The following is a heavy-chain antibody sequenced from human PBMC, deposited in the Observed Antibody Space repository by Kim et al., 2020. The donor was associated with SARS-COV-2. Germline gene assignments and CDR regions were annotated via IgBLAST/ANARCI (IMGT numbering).Heavy chain of an antibody. CDR2: DSDT. V-gene: IGHV5-51*01. CDR3: ARLQGSFDY. J-gene: IGHJ4*02. Sequence: DSDTRYIPSFQGQVTISADKSFGTAYLQWNSLKASDSAMYYCARLQGSFDYWGQGTLVTVSS.